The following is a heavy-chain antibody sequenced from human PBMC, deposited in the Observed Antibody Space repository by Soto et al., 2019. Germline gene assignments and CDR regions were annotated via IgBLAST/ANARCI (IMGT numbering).Heavy chain of an antibody. D-gene: IGHD7-27*01. CDR3: ARHLSHLKTGWLDP. CDR2: ISGDGTNE. Sequence: QEQLVESGGGVVQPGRSLRISCRVSGFTFINYAMHWVRRAPGRGLEWVALISGDGTNEYYANALKGRFTISRDNSTNTLYLQMSSLRADDTAVYYCARHLSHLKTGWLDPWGQGTLVTVSS. V-gene: IGHV3-30-3*01. CDR1: GFTFINYA. J-gene: IGHJ5*02.